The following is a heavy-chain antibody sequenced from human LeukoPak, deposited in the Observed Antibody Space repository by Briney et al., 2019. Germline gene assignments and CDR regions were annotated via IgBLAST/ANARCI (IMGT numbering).Heavy chain of an antibody. CDR2: IIPIFGTA. CDR3: ARETGSGWYGTIDY. V-gene: IGHV1-69*06. CDR1: GGTFSSYA. Sequence: ASVKVSCKASGGTFSSYAISWVRQVPGQGLEWMGGIIPIFGTANYAQKFQGRVTITADKSTSTAYMELSSLRSEDTAVYYCARETGSGWYGTIDYWGQGTLVTVSS. J-gene: IGHJ4*02. D-gene: IGHD6-19*01.